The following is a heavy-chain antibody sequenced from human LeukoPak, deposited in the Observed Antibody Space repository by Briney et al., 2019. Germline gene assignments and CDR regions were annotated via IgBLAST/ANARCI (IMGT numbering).Heavy chain of an antibody. D-gene: IGHD3-9*01. CDR2: IYHSGST. CDR1: GYSISSGYY. CDR3: ARLNFDWFGGLTYYYMDV. J-gene: IGHJ6*03. Sequence: SETLSLTCTVSGYSISSGYYWGWIRQPPGKGLEWIGSIYHSGSTYYNPSLKSRVTISVDTSKNQFSLKLSSVTAADTAVYYCARLNFDWFGGLTYYYMDVWGKGTTVTISS. V-gene: IGHV4-38-2*02.